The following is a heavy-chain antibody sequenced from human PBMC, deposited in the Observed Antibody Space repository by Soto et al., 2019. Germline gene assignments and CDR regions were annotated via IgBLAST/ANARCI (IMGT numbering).Heavy chain of an antibody. D-gene: IGHD3-10*01. J-gene: IGHJ4*02. CDR2: ISSSSSYI. CDR1: GFTFSSYS. V-gene: IGHV3-21*01. CDR3: ASGVSPTFDY. Sequence: EVQLVESGGGLVKPGGSLRLSCAASGFTFSSYSMNWVRQAPGKGLEWVSSISSSSSYIYYADSVKGRFTISRDNAKNSLYLQMNSLRAEDTAVYYCASGVSPTFDYWGQGTLVTVSS.